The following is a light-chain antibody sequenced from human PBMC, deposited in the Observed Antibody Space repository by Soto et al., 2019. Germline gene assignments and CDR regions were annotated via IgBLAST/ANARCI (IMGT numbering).Light chain of an antibody. Sequence: QSALTQPASVSGSPGQSITISCTATSSDVGVYNYVSWYQQYPGKAPKLMIYEVNKRPSGVPDRFSGSKSGNTASLTVSGLQAEDEADYYCSSYAGSSNVFGTGTKVTVL. CDR2: EVN. V-gene: IGLV2-8*01. J-gene: IGLJ1*01. CDR1: SSDVGVYNY. CDR3: SSYAGSSNV.